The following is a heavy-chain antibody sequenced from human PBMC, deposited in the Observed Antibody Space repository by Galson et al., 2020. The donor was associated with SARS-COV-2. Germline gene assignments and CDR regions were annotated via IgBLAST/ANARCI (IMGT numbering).Heavy chain of an antibody. V-gene: IGHV3-7*03. Sequence: GGSLRLSCGVSGFTFNTYWMSWVRQAPGKGLEWVANINQDGGETHYVDSVKGRFTISRDNAKNSMLLQMTSLRAEDTAVYYCVRDRGREAPRNYWGQGTLVTVSS. CDR2: INQDGGET. J-gene: IGHJ4*02. CDR3: VRDRGREAPRNY. CDR1: GFTFNTYW. D-gene: IGHD3-10*01.